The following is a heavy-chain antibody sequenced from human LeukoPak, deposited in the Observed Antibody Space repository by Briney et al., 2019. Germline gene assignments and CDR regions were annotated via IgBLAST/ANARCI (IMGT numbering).Heavy chain of an antibody. D-gene: IGHD6-13*01. J-gene: IGHJ4*02. Sequence: GGSLRLSCAASGFTFSSYSMNWVRQAPGKGLEWVSSISSSSSYIYYADSVKGRFTISRENAKNTLYLQMNSLGVEDTAVYYCTSRGGSATEGYYFDYWGQGTLVTVSS. CDR3: TSRGGSATEGYYFDY. CDR1: GFTFSSYS. V-gene: IGHV3-21*01. CDR2: ISSSSSYI.